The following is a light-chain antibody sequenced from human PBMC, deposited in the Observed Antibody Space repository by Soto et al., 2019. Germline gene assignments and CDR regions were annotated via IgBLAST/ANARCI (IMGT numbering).Light chain of an antibody. V-gene: IGLV2-14*03. J-gene: IGLJ1*01. Sequence: QSALTQPASVSGSPGQSITISCNGTSSDVGRYDYVSWYQQHPGKVPKLIIYDVSDRPSGVSNRFSGSKSGNTASLTISGLQAEDEADYYCISYTTSNTQVFGTGTKLTVL. CDR2: DVS. CDR1: SSDVGRYDY. CDR3: ISYTTSNTQV.